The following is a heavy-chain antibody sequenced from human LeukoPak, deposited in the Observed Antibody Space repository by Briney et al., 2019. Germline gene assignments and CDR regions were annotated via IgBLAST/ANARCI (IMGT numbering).Heavy chain of an antibody. Sequence: SETLSLTCSVSGDSIRSYYWTWIRQPPGKGLEWIGYIYYSGSTNYNPSLKRRVTISVDTSKNQISLKLTSVTAADTAVYYCARVGEMATIRDWGQGTLVSVSS. J-gene: IGHJ4*02. CDR1: GDSIRSYY. D-gene: IGHD5-24*01. CDR3: ARVGEMATIRD. V-gene: IGHV4-59*01. CDR2: IYYSGST.